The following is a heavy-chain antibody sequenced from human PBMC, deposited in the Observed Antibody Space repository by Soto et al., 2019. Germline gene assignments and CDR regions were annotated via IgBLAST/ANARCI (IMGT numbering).Heavy chain of an antibody. CDR2: IYYSGST. V-gene: IGHV4-39*01. Sequence: SENLSLTCTVSGGSISSSSYYWGWIRQPPGKGLEWIGSIYYSGSTYYNPSLKSRVTISVDTSKNQFSLKLSSVTAADTAVYYCARLGYCSGVSCYSSHYYVLAFRAQGTTVTGS. D-gene: IGHD2-15*01. CDR1: GGSISSSSYY. CDR3: ARLGYCSGVSCYSSHYYVLAF. J-gene: IGHJ6*02.